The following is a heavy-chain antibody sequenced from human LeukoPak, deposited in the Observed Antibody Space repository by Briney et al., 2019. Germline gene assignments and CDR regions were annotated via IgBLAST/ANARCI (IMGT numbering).Heavy chain of an antibody. V-gene: IGHV4-31*03. CDR3: AREDGGRVYYDSSGYSDAFDI. CDR1: GGSISSGGYY. D-gene: IGHD3-22*01. CDR2: IYYSGST. J-gene: IGHJ3*02. Sequence: SETLSLTCTVSGGSISSGGYYWSWIRQHPGKGLEWIGYIYYSGSTYYNPSLKSRVIISVDTSKNRFSLKLSSVTAADTAVYYCAREDGGRVYYDSSGYSDAFDIWGQGTMVTVSS.